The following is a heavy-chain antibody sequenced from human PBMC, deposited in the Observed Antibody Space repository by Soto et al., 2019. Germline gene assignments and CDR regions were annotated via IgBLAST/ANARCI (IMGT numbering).Heavy chain of an antibody. V-gene: IGHV3-74*01. J-gene: IGHJ4*02. CDR2: INSDGSST. Sequence: LRLSCAASGFTFSSYWMHWVRQAPGKGLVWVSRINSDGSSTSYADSVKGRFTISRDNAKNTLYLQMNSLRAEDTAVYYCARYYYGSSGYYKFDYWGQGTLVTVSS. CDR1: GFTFSSYW. CDR3: ARYYYGSSGYYKFDY. D-gene: IGHD3-22*01.